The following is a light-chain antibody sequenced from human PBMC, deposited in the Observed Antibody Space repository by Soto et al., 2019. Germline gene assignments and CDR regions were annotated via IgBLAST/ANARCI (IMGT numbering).Light chain of an antibody. CDR1: QTVRNNY. J-gene: IGKJ4*01. CDR3: QQFSSYPLT. Sequence: EIVLTQSPGTLSLSPGERVTLSYRASQTVRNNYLAWYQQKPGQAPRLLIYDASSRATGIPDRFSGGGSGTDFTLTISRLEPEDFAVYYCQQFSSYPLTFGGGTKVDI. V-gene: IGKV3-20*01. CDR2: DAS.